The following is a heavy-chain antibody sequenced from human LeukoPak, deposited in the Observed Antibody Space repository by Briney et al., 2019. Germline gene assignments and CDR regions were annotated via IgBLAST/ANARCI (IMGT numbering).Heavy chain of an antibody. CDR2: FDPEDGET. Sequence: ASVKVSCKVSGYTLTELSMHWVRQAPGKGLEWMGGFDPEDGETIYAQKFQGRVTMTEDTSTDTAYMELSSLRSEDTAVYYCATRWFGERPFDPWGQGTLVTVSS. CDR3: ATRWFGERPFDP. D-gene: IGHD3-10*01. CDR1: GYTLTELS. V-gene: IGHV1-24*01. J-gene: IGHJ5*02.